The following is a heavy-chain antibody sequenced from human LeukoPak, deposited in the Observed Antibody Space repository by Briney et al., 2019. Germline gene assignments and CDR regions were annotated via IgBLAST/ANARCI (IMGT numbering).Heavy chain of an antibody. CDR1: GFTFSSYS. CDR3: GPLGYCSSTSCYALDY. V-gene: IGHV3-21*01. Sequence: GGSLRLSCAASGFTFSSYSMNWVRQAPGKGLEWVSSISSSSSYIYYADSVKGRFTISRDNAKNPLYLQMNSLRAEDTAVYYCGPLGYCSSTSCYALDYWGQGTLVTVSS. D-gene: IGHD2-2*01. CDR2: ISSSSSYI. J-gene: IGHJ4*02.